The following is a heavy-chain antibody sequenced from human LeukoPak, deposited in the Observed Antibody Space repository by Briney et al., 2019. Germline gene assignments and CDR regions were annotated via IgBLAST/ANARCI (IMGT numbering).Heavy chain of an antibody. J-gene: IGHJ6*03. D-gene: IGHD4-23*01. V-gene: IGHV3-48*01. CDR1: GFTFSSYS. CDR2: ISSSSSTI. Sequence: GGSLRLSCAGSGFTFSSYSMNWVRQAPGKGLEWVSYISSSSSTIYYADSVKGRFTISRDNAKNSLYLQMNSLRAEDTAVYYCARDATVVTQYYYYYMDVWGKGATVTVSS. CDR3: ARDATVVTQYYYYYMDV.